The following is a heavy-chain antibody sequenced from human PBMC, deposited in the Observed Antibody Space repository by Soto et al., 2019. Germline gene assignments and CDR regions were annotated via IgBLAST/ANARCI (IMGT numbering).Heavy chain of an antibody. V-gene: IGHV1-18*01. D-gene: IGHD2-15*01. J-gene: IGHJ5*02. Sequence: ASVKVSCKASGYTFTSYGISWVRQAPGQGLEWMGWISAYNGNTNYAQKLQGRVTMTTDTSTSTAYMELRSLRSDDTAVYYCARMGCGGSCYSTWFDPWGQGTLVTVSS. CDR3: ARMGCGGSCYSTWFDP. CDR2: ISAYNGNT. CDR1: GYTFTSYG.